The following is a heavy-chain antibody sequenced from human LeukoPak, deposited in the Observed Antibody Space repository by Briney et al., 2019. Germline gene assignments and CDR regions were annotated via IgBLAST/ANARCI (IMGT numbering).Heavy chain of an antibody. CDR1: GFTFSSYA. CDR2: ISGSGGST. J-gene: IGHJ4*02. Sequence: GGSLRLSCAASGFTFSSYAMTWVRQAPGKGLEWVSAISGSGGSTYYAESVKGRFTISRDNSKNTLYLQMNSLRDEDKAVYYCAKGGYYYDSSLSFDYWGQGTLVTVSS. D-gene: IGHD3-22*01. V-gene: IGHV3-23*01. CDR3: AKGGYYYDSSLSFDY.